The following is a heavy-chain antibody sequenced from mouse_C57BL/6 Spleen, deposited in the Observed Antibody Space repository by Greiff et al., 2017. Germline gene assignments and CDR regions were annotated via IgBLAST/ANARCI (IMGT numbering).Heavy chain of an antibody. CDR3: TSYSNYEDWFAY. Sequence: VQLQQSGAELVRPGASVTLSCKASGYTFTDYEMHWVMQTPVHGLEWIGAIDPETGGTAYNQKFKGKAILTADKSSSTAYMELRSLTSEDSAVYYCTSYSNYEDWFAYWGQGTLVTVSA. CDR1: GYTFTDYE. CDR2: IDPETGGT. V-gene: IGHV1-15*01. D-gene: IGHD2-5*01. J-gene: IGHJ3*01.